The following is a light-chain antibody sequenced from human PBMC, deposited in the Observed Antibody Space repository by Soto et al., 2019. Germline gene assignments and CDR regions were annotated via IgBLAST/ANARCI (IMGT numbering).Light chain of an antibody. J-gene: IGLJ1*01. Sequence: LTQPRSVSGSPGQSVTISCTGTSSDVGGFNSVSWYQQHPGKAPKLMIYDVNKRPSGVPDRFSGSKSGSTASLTISGLQAEDEADYYCCSYAGSYSYAFATGTKLTVL. V-gene: IGLV2-11*01. CDR2: DVN. CDR3: CSYAGSYSYA. CDR1: SSDVGGFNS.